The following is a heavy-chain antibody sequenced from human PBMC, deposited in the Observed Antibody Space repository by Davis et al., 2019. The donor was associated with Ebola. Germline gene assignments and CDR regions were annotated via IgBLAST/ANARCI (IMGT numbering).Heavy chain of an antibody. V-gene: IGHV3-33*06. CDR3: AKIWWELLSPNFDY. D-gene: IGHD1-26*01. CDR1: GFTFSSYG. CDR2: IWYDGSNK. J-gene: IGHJ4*02. Sequence: VGSLRLSCAASGFTFSSYGMHWVRQAPGKGLEWVAVIWYDGSNKYYADSVKGRFTISRDNSKNTLYLQMNSLRAEDTAVYYCAKIWWELLSPNFDYWGQGTLVTVSS.